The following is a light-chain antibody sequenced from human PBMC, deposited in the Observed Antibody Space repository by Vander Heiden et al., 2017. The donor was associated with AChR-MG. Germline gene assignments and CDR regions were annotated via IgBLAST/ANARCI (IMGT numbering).Light chain of an antibody. CDR3: QQSYSPVIFT. V-gene: IGKV1-39*01. J-gene: IGKJ3*01. CDR2: AAS. Sequence: DIQMTQSPSSLSASVGDRVTITCRASQSISSYLNWYQQKPGKAPKLLIYAASSLQSGVPSRFSGSGSGTDFTLTISSLQPEDFATYYCQQSYSPVIFTFGHGTKVDIK. CDR1: QSISSY.